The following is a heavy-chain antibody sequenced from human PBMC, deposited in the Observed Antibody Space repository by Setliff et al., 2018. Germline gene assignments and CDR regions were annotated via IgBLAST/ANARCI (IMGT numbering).Heavy chain of an antibody. Sequence: NPSETLSLTCAVSGYSISSGYYWGWIRQPPGKGLEWIGSIYHSGSTYYNPSLKSRVTISVDTSKNQFSLKLSSVTAADTAVYYCARHPHYDSSGYRDYWGQGTLVTVSS. D-gene: IGHD3-22*01. J-gene: IGHJ4*02. CDR1: GYSISSGYY. CDR3: ARHPHYDSSGYRDY. V-gene: IGHV4-38-2*01. CDR2: IYHSGST.